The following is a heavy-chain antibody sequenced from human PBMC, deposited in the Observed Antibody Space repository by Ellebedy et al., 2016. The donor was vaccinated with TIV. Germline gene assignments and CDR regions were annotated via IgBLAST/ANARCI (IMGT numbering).Heavy chain of an antibody. CDR1: GYSFTSYW. CDR3: TRHSGYGSGKAWRRWFDP. Sequence: GESLKISCKGSGYSFTSYWISWVRQMPMKGLEWMGRIDPSDSSTNYSPSFQDHVTILADKSISTAYLQWSSLKASDTAIYYCTRHSGYGSGKAWRRWFDPWGQGTLVTVSS. D-gene: IGHD3-10*01. J-gene: IGHJ5*02. CDR2: IDPSDSST. V-gene: IGHV5-10-1*01.